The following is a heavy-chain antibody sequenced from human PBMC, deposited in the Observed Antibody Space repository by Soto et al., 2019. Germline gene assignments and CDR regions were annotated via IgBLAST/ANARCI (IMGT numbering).Heavy chain of an antibody. Sequence: SETLSLTCTVSGGSISSYYWSWIRQPPGKGLEWIGYIYYSGSTNYNPSLKSRVTISVDTSKDQFSLKLSSVTAADTAVYYCARLSGYSYGLDYWGQGTLVTVS. V-gene: IGHV4-59*01. J-gene: IGHJ4*02. CDR2: IYYSGST. CDR3: ARLSGYSYGLDY. D-gene: IGHD5-18*01. CDR1: GGSISSYY.